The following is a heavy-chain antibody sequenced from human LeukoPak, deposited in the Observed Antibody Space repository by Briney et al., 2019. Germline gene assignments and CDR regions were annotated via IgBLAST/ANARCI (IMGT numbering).Heavy chain of an antibody. D-gene: IGHD3-10*01. CDR2: IYYSGST. Sequence: KSSETLSLTCTVSGGSISSSSYYWGWIRQPPGKGLEWIGSIYYSGSTYYNPSLKSRVTISVDTSKNQFSLKLNSVTAADTAVYYCARGGDRSFDYWGQGTLVTVSS. J-gene: IGHJ4*02. CDR1: GGSISSSSYY. V-gene: IGHV4-39*07. CDR3: ARGGDRSFDY.